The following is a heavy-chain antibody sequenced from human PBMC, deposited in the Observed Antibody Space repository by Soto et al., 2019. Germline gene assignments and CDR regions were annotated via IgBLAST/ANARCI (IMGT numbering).Heavy chain of an antibody. J-gene: IGHJ6*02. Sequence: SETLSLTCAVSGGSFNGDSWNWIRQPPGKGLDSIGYIFSSGTTKYNPALKSRLRISINMAKKQLSLKLTSVXADDKAVYYCERGRPAGSFHVVDISRQGTTVT. CDR2: IFSSGTT. CDR1: GGSFNGDS. CDR3: ERGRPAGSFHVVDI. D-gene: IGHD6-13*01. V-gene: IGHV4-59*01.